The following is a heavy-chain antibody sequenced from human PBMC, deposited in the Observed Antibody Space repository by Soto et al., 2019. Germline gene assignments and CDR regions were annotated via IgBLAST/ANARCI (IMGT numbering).Heavy chain of an antibody. CDR1: GYSISSGYY. V-gene: IGHV4-38-2*01. CDR2: TSHSANT. J-gene: IGHJ3*02. D-gene: IGHD3-3*01. CDR3: ARKRSGSPSDGFDI. Sequence: PSETLSLTCAVSGYSISSGYYWGWIRHPPGMGLEGIGSTSHSANTYYKTSLKSRVIISVDTSKNQFSRKLSSVTAADTAVYYCARKRSGSPSDGFDIWGHDTVVTVSS.